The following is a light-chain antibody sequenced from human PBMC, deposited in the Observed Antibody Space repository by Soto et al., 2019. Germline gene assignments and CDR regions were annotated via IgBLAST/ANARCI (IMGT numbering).Light chain of an antibody. J-gene: IGLJ3*02. CDR3: ASWDDSLTAWV. V-gene: IGLV2-8*01. CDR2: EVV. CDR1: KNDIGVYDF. Sequence: QSALTQPPSASGSPGQSVTISCTGTKNDIGVYDFVSWYQHHPGKAPRLIIYEVVQRPSGVPDRFSGSKSGSSASLAISGLQSDDEADYYCASWDDSLTAWVFGGGTKLTVL.